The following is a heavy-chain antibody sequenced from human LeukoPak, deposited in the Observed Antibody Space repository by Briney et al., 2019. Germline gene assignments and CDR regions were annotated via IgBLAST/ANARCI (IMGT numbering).Heavy chain of an antibody. CDR3: ARGGSYLSAFDI. J-gene: IGHJ3*02. Sequence: AGGSVRLSCAASGFTVSSNYMSWVRQAPGKGLEWVSIIYSGGSTFYADSVKGRFTISRDNSKNTLYLQMNSLRAEDTAVYYCARGGSYLSAFDIWGQGTMVTVSS. V-gene: IGHV3-53*01. CDR1: GFTVSSNY. D-gene: IGHD1-26*01. CDR2: IYSGGST.